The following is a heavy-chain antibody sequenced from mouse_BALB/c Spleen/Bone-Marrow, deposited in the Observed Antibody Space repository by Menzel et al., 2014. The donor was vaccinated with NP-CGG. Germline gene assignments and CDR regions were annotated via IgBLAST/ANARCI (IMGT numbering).Heavy chain of an antibody. CDR2: INPSSGYT. CDR1: GYTFTTYT. Sequence: VQLQQSGAELARPGASVKTSCRASGYTFTTYTIHWVRQRPGQGLEWIGYINPSSGYTNYIQKFKDKATLTADKSSSTAYMQLSSLTSEDSAVYYCARRDDGYVFFDYWGQGTTLTVPS. CDR3: ARRDDGYVFFDY. D-gene: IGHD2-3*01. J-gene: IGHJ2*01. V-gene: IGHV1-4*01.